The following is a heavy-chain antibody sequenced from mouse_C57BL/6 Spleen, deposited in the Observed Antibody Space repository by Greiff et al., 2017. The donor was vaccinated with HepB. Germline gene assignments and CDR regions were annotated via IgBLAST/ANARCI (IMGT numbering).Heavy chain of an antibody. V-gene: IGHV1-26*01. Sequence: VQLQQSGPELVKPGASVKISCKASGYTFTDYYMNWAKQSHGKSLEWIGDINPNNGGTSYNQKFKGKATLTVDKSSSTAYMELRSLTSEDSAVYYCARGAGKYYDYDQYFDVWGTGTTVTVSS. D-gene: IGHD2-4*01. CDR3: ARGAGKYYDYDQYFDV. J-gene: IGHJ1*03. CDR2: INPNNGGT. CDR1: GYTFTDYY.